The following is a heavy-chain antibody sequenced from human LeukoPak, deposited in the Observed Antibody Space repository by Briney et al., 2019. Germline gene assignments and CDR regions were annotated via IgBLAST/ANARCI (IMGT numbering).Heavy chain of an antibody. J-gene: IGHJ4*02. CDR3: AKQLGYCSDGSCYFPY. CDR1: GFTFSSSA. V-gene: IGHV3-23*01. CDR2: ISNNGGYT. Sequence: GGSLRLSCAASGFTFSSSAMSWVRQAPGKGLEWVSAISNNGGYTYYADSVQGRFTISRDNSKSTLCLQMDSLRAEDTAVYYCAKQLGYCSDGSCYFPYWGQGTLVTVSS. D-gene: IGHD2-15*01.